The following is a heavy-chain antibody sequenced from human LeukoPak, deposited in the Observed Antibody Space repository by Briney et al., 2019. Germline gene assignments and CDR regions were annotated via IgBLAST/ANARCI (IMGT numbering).Heavy chain of an antibody. J-gene: IGHJ2*01. CDR2: ISWDSGTI. V-gene: IGHV3-9*01. CDR3: AKDRVAGIGYWFFDL. CDR1: GFSFSTYS. Sequence: GGSLRLSCAASGFSFSTYSMSWVRQAPGKGLEWVSGISWDSGTIVYADSVKGRFTISRDNSKNSLYLQMNSLRAEDTAFYYCAKDRVAGIGYWFFDLWGRGTLVTVSS. D-gene: IGHD6-19*01.